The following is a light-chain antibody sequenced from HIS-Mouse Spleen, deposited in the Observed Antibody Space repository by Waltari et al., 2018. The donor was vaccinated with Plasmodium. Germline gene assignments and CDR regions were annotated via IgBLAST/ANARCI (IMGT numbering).Light chain of an antibody. Sequence: EIVLTQSPGTLSLSPGERATLSCRASQRVSSSYLAWYQQKPGQAPRLLIYGASSRATCIPDRFSGSWSGTDFTLTISRLEPEDFAVYYCQQYGSSPYTFGQGTKLEIK. V-gene: IGKV3-20*01. CDR1: QRVSSSY. CDR3: QQYGSSPYT. CDR2: GAS. J-gene: IGKJ2*01.